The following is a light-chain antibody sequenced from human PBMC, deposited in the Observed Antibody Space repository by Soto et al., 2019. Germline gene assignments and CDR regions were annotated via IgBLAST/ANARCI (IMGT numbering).Light chain of an antibody. Sequence: EIVMTQSPANLSVSPGERATLSCRASQSVSSNLAWYQQKPGQGPRPLIYGASPRATGIPARFSGSGSGTEFAPNISSLQSEDFAVYYCQQYNKWPPYTFGQGTKVEIK. V-gene: IGKV3-15*01. CDR1: QSVSSN. J-gene: IGKJ2*01. CDR2: GAS. CDR3: QQYNKWPPYT.